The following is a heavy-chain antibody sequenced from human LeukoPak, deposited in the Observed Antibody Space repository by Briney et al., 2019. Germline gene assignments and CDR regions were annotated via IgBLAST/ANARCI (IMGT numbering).Heavy chain of an antibody. J-gene: IGHJ4*02. CDR1: TFSISSGYY. CDR2: IYHSGST. Sequence: SETLSLTCAVSTFSISSGYYWGWIRQPPGQGLEWIGSIYHSGSTYYNPSLKSRLTISVDTSKNQFSLKLSSVTAADTAVYYCARRGVIAARLFDYWGQGTLVTVSS. D-gene: IGHD6-6*01. V-gene: IGHV4-38-2*01. CDR3: ARRGVIAARLFDY.